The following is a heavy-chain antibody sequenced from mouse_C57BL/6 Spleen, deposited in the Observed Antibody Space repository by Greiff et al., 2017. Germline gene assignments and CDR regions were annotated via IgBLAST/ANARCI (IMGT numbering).Heavy chain of an antibody. J-gene: IGHJ4*01. V-gene: IGHV1-52*01. Sequence: QVQLQQPGAELVRPGSSVKLSCKASGYTFTSYWMHWVKQRPIQGLEWIGNIDPSDSETHYNQKFKDKATLTVDKSSITAYMQLSSLTSEDSAVYYCARKGFDGSNYAMDYWGQGTSVTVSS. CDR3: ARKGFDGSNYAMDY. CDR2: IDPSDSET. D-gene: IGHD1-1*01. CDR1: GYTFTSYW.